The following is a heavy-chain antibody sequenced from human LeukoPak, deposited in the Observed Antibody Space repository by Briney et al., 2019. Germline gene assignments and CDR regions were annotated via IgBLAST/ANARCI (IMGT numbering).Heavy chain of an antibody. D-gene: IGHD4-17*01. J-gene: IGHJ6*03. V-gene: IGHV1-46*01. CDR3: ARGTTLTTLPYYYYYMDV. CDR1: GGTFSSYA. CDR2: INPSGGST. Sequence: ASVKVSCKASGGTFSSYAISWVRQAPGQGLEWMGIINPSGGSTSYAQKFQGRVTMTRDTSISTAYMELSRLRSDDTAVYYCARGTTLTTLPYYYYYMDVWGEGTTVTVSS.